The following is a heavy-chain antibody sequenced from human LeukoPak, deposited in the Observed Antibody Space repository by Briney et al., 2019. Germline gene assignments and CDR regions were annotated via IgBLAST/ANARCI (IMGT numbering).Heavy chain of an antibody. CDR2: ISSSSSTI. D-gene: IGHD6-19*01. J-gene: IGHJ4*02. Sequence: GGSLRLSCAASGFTFSSYEMNWVRQAPGKGLEWVSYISSSSSTIYYADSVKGRFTISRDNAKNSLYLQMNSLRAEDTAVYYCARSYSSGWYGPGYWGQGTLVTVSS. CDR1: GFTFSSYE. CDR3: ARSYSSGWYGPGY. V-gene: IGHV3-48*01.